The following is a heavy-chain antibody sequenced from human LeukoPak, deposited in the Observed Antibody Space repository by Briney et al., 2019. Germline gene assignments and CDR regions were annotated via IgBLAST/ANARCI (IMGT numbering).Heavy chain of an antibody. V-gene: IGHV4-34*01. D-gene: IGHD6-19*01. CDR1: GGSISSYY. CDR2: INHSGST. CDR3: ARCVAVAGYAFDI. J-gene: IGHJ3*02. Sequence: SETLSLTCTVSGGSISSYYWSWIRQPPGKGLEWIGEINHSGSTNYNPSLKSRVTISVDTSKNQFSLKLSSVTAADTAVYYCARCVAVAGYAFDIWGQGTMVTVSS.